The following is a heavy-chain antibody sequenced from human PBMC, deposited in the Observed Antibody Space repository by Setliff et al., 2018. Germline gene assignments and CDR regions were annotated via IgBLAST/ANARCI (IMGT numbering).Heavy chain of an antibody. D-gene: IGHD3-16*01. CDR2: INPDTGYS. CDR3: AGDPPGPHLVYTY. J-gene: IGHJ4*02. CDR1: GYTFTGPY. Sequence: GASVKVSCKASGYTFTGPYMHWVRQAPGQGLEWMGWINPDTGYSKYAQKFQGRVTMTRDTSISTAFLELSRLTSDDTAIYYCAGDPPGPHLVYTYWGQGALVTVSS. V-gene: IGHV1-2*02.